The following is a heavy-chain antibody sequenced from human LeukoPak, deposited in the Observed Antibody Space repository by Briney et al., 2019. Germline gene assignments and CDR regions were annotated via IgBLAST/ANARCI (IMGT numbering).Heavy chain of an antibody. D-gene: IGHD2/OR15-2a*01. CDR3: ARSFLFENLSSDY. V-gene: IGHV3-21*01. CDR2: ISSSSSYI. CDR1: GFTFSSYS. Sequence: GGSLRLSCAASGFTFSSYSMNWVRQAPGKGLEWVSSISSSSSYIYYADSVKGRFTISRDNAKNSLYLQMNSLRAEDTAVYYCARSFLFENLSSDYWGQGTLVTVSS. J-gene: IGHJ4*02.